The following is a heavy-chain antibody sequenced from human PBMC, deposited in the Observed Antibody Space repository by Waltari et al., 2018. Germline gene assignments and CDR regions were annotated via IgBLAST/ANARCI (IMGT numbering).Heavy chain of an antibody. Sequence: QVQLVESGGGVVQPGGSLRLSCAASGFTFRGYGMPWVRQAPGKGLEWAAFIRNDGSTKYHVDSVKGRFTISRDNSNNTLYLQMNSLRAEDTAIYYCAKTYGSSWYMDVWGKGTTVTVS. CDR1: GFTFRGYG. V-gene: IGHV3-30*02. CDR2: IRNDGSTK. J-gene: IGHJ6*03. CDR3: AKTYGSSWYMDV. D-gene: IGHD6-13*01.